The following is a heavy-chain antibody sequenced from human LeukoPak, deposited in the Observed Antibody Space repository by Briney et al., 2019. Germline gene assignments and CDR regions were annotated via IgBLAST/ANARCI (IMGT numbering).Heavy chain of an antibody. CDR3: ARRLYDYVWGTYRSYYFDY. Sequence: SETLSLTCTVSGGSISSYYWSWIRQPPGKGLEWIGYIYYSGSTNYNPSLKSRVTISVDTSKNQFSLNLNSVTAADTAVYFCARRLYDYVWGTYRSYYFDYWGRGSLVNVAS. CDR1: GGSISSYY. V-gene: IGHV4-59*12. J-gene: IGHJ4*02. CDR2: IYYSGST. D-gene: IGHD3-16*02.